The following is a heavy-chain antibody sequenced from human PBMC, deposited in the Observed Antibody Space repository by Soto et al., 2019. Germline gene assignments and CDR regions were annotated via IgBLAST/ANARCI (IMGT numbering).Heavy chain of an antibody. J-gene: IGHJ6*02. CDR1: GYTFTSYY. D-gene: IGHD6-6*01. CDR3: ASCRSSEYYPSRVYYYYGMDV. Sequence: QVQLVQSGAEVKKPGASVKVSCKASGYTFTSYYMHWVRQAPGQGLEWMGIINPSGGSTSYAQKFQGRVTMTRDTSTSTVYMELSSLRSEDTAVYYCASCRSSEYYPSRVYYYYGMDVWGQGTTVTVSS. CDR2: INPSGGST. V-gene: IGHV1-46*01.